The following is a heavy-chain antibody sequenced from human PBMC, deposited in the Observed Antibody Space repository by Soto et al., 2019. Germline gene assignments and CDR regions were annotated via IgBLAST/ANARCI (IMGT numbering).Heavy chain of an antibody. D-gene: IGHD5-18*01. CDR1: GGSISSSSYY. CDR3: ARLQVQLWVDYYYYGMDV. V-gene: IGHV4-39*01. J-gene: IGHJ6*02. Sequence: QLQLQESGPGLVKPSETLSLTCTVSGGSISSSSYYWGWIRQPPGKGLEWIGSIYYSGSTYYNPSLKSRVTISVDTSKNQFSLKLGSVTAADTAVYYCARLQVQLWVDYYYYGMDVWGQGTTVTVSS. CDR2: IYYSGST.